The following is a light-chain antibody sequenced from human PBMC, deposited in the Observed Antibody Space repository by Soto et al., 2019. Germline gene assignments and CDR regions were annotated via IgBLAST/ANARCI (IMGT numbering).Light chain of an antibody. CDR1: QSVSSNY. J-gene: IGKJ1*01. Sequence: EIVLTQSPGTLSLSPGERATLSCRASQSVSSNYFAWYQQKPGQAPRLLIFGTSTKATGIPDRFSGSGSGTDFTLTISRLEPEDFAVYYCQQYGSSPWTFGQGTKVEIK. CDR3: QQYGSSPWT. CDR2: GTS. V-gene: IGKV3-20*01.